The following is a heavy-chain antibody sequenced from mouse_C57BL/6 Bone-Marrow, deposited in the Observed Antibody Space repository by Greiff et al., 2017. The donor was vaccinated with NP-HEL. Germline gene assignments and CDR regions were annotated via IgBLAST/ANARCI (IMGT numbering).Heavy chain of an antibody. J-gene: IGHJ2*01. CDR2: ISSGGSYT. CDR1: GFTFSSYG. Sequence: EVKLEESGGDLVKPGGSLKLSCAASGFTFSSYGMSWVRQTPDKRLEWVATISSGGSYTYYPDSVKGRFTLSRDNATNTLYLQMSSLKSEDTARYYCARRFITTVVAFDYWGQGTTLTVSS. CDR3: ARRFITTVVAFDY. D-gene: IGHD1-1*01. V-gene: IGHV5-6*02.